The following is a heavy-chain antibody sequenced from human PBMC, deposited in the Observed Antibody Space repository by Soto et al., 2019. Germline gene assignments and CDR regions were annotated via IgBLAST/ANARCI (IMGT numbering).Heavy chain of an antibody. CDR3: ASTDYGDYRYYYYGMDV. D-gene: IGHD4-17*01. CDR1: GGSISSSNW. V-gene: IGHV4-4*02. CDR2: IYHSGST. Sequence: SETLSLTCAVSGGSISSSNWWSWVRQPPGKGLEWIGEIYHSGSTNYNPTLKSRVTISVDKSKNQFSLKLSSVTAADTAVYYCASTDYGDYRYYYYGMDVWGQGTTVTVSS. J-gene: IGHJ6*02.